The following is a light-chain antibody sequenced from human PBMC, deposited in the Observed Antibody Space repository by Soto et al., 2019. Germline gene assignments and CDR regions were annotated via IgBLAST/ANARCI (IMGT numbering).Light chain of an antibody. V-gene: IGKV1-9*01. J-gene: IGKJ3*01. CDR1: QGISSY. Sequence: QLTQSPSSLSASVGDSVTITCRASQGISSYVAWYQQTPGKAPKLLIHDPSSLQSGVPSRFSGSGSTTEFTLTISSLQPEDFATYYFQQAGTFGPGTTVDFK. CDR3: QQAGT. CDR2: DPS.